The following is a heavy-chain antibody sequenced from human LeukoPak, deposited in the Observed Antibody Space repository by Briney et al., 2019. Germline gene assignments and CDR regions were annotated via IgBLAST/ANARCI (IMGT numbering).Heavy chain of an antibody. CDR2: IYYSGST. CDR1: GGSISSYY. CDR3: ASQRNYGDQDLYFQH. V-gene: IGHV4-59*12. D-gene: IGHD4-17*01. Sequence: PSETLSLTCTVSGGSISSYYWSWIRQPPGKGLEWIGYIYYSGSTNYNPSLKSRVTISVDTSMNQFSLKLSSVTAADTAVYYCASQRNYGDQDLYFQHWGQGTLVTVSS. J-gene: IGHJ1*01.